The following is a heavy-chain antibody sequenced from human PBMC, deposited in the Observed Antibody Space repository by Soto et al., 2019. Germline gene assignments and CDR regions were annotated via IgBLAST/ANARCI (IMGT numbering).Heavy chain of an antibody. CDR3: ARDVSSDTTGFRGYDL. CDR1: GGTVSSYA. V-gene: IGHV1-69*13. D-gene: IGHD3-10*01. Sequence: SVKVSCKASGGTVSSYAITWVRQAPGKGLEWMGVFIPIFVSAHYAPKFQGRITITADESTSTAYMELSGFTSEDTAIYYCARDVSSDTTGFRGYDLWGQGTQVTVSS. J-gene: IGHJ4*02. CDR2: FIPIFVSA.